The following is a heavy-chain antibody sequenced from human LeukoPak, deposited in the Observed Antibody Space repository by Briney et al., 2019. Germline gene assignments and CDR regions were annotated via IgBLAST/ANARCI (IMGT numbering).Heavy chain of an antibody. CDR1: GFTVSSNY. CDR2: IYSGGRT. J-gene: IGHJ4*02. Sequence: GGSLRLSCAASGFTVSSNYMSWVRQAPGKGLEWVSVIYSGGRTYYADSVKGRLTISRDNSKNTVYLQMNSLRAEDTAVYYCARLAVAGTEFDYWGQGTLVTVSS. CDR3: ARLAVAGTEFDY. D-gene: IGHD6-19*01. V-gene: IGHV3-66*01.